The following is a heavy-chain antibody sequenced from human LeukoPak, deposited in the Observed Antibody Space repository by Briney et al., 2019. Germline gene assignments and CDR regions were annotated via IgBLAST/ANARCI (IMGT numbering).Heavy chain of an antibody. CDR3: AKESPPYGGNSEGDAFDI. V-gene: IGHV3-30*18. CDR1: GFTFSSYG. D-gene: IGHD4-23*01. Sequence: GGSLRLSCAASGFTFSSYGMHWVRQAPGKGLEWVAVISYDGSNKYYADSVKGRFTISRDNSKNTLYLQMNSLRAEDTAVYYCAKESPPYGGNSEGDAFDIWGQGTVVTVSS. CDR2: ISYDGSNK. J-gene: IGHJ3*02.